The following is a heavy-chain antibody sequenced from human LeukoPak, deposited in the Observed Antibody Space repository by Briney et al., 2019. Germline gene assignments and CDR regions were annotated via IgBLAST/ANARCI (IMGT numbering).Heavy chain of an antibody. J-gene: IGHJ4*02. CDR3: ARYGYSSGRGFFDY. V-gene: IGHV4-59*08. Sequence: SETLSLTCTVSSGSITNYYWSWIRQPPRKGLEWIGFIYYSGNTNYNPSLKSRVTISVDTSKNQFSLKLSSVTAADTAVYYCARYGYSSGRGFFDYWGQGTLVTVSS. D-gene: IGHD2-15*01. CDR1: SGSITNYY. CDR2: IYYSGNT.